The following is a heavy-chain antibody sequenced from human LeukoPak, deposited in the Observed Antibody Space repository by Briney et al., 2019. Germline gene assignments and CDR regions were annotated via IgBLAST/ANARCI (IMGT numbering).Heavy chain of an antibody. CDR3: ARGVDTMVRGVRGDDY. Sequence: SQTLSLTCTASGGSISSGDYYWSWIRQPPGKGLEWIGYIYYSGSTYYNPSLKSRVTISVDTSKNQFSLKLSSVTAADTAAYYCARGVDTMVRGVRGDDYWGQGTLVTVSS. J-gene: IGHJ4*02. D-gene: IGHD3-10*01. V-gene: IGHV4-30-4*01. CDR1: GGSISSGDYY. CDR2: IYYSGST.